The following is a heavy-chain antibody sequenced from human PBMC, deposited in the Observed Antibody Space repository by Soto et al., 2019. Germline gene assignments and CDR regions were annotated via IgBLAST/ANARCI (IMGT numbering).Heavy chain of an antibody. V-gene: IGHV2-5*02. CDR3: AHSLRMTTVTTSWFDP. D-gene: IGHD4-17*01. Sequence: SGPTLVKPTQTLTLTCTFSGFSLSTSGVGVGWIRQPPGKALEWLALIYWDDDKRYSPTLKSRLTITKDTPKNQVVLTMTNMDPVDTATYYCAHSLRMTTVTTSWFDPWGQGTLVTVSS. J-gene: IGHJ5*02. CDR2: IYWDDDK. CDR1: GFSLSTSGVG.